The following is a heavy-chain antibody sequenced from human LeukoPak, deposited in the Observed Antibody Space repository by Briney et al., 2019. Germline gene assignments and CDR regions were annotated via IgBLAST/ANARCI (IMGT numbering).Heavy chain of an antibody. V-gene: IGHV4-61*08. D-gene: IGHD4/OR15-4a*01. CDR3: ARVVLRLDTAFDI. J-gene: IGHJ3*02. Sequence: SETLSLTCTVSGGSISSGGYYWSWIRQHPGKGLEWIGYIYYSGSTNYNPSLKSRVTISVDTSKNQFSLNLSSVTAADTAVYYCARVVLRLDTAFDIWGQGTMVTVSS. CDR1: GGSISSGGYY. CDR2: IYYSGST.